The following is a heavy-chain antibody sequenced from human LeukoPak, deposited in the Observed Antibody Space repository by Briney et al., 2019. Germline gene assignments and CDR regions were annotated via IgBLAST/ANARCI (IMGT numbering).Heavy chain of an antibody. Sequence: LAGGSLRLSCVPSGFTFTTYAMNWVRQAPVKGLEWASGITSGGRTYYADSVKGRFTISRDSSKNTLYLQMTSLRADDTALYYCARSIPPDFWGQGTLVTVSS. CDR1: GFTFTTYA. CDR2: ITSGGRT. CDR3: ARSIPPDF. J-gene: IGHJ4*02. D-gene: IGHD1-26*01. V-gene: IGHV3-23*01.